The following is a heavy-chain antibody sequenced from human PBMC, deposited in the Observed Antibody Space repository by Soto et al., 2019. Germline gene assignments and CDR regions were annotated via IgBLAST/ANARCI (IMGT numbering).Heavy chain of an antibody. D-gene: IGHD4-4*01. J-gene: IGHJ6*02. V-gene: IGHV4-34*01. CDR3: ARGSSRICWVVTNSYYCVMDV. CDR1: GGSFSGYY. CDR2: INHSGRT. Sequence: SETLSLTCAVYGGSFSGYYWSWIRQPPGKGLEWIGEINHSGRTNYNPSLKRRVTISVDTSKNQFSLKLSSVTAADTAVYYCARGSSRICWVVTNSYYCVMDVWGQVTTVTVS.